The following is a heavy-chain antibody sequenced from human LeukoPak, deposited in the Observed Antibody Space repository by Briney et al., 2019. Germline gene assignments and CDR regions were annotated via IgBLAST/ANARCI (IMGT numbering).Heavy chain of an antibody. Sequence: SETLSLTCTVSGGSISSYYWSWIRQPPGKGLEWIGYIYYSGSTNYNPSPKSRVTVSVDTSKNQFSLKLSSVTAADTAVYYCARVEEASYYYYGMDVWGQGTTVTVSS. D-gene: IGHD3-3*01. CDR3: ARVEEASYYYYGMDV. J-gene: IGHJ6*02. CDR2: IYYSGST. V-gene: IGHV4-59*01. CDR1: GGSISSYY.